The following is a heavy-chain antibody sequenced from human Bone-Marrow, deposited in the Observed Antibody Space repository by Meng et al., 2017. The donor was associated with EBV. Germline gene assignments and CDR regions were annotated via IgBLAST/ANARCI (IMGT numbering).Heavy chain of an antibody. Sequence: EAQVVESGGDLVKPGGSLRLSCEATGFTFSNAWMSWVRQPPGKGLEWVGRIKSKIDGGTTDYGAPVKGRFTISRDDSRNTVYLQMNGLKTEDTAVYYCTTVTRFLGWSEDWGQGTLVTVSS. CDR1: GFTFSNAW. CDR2: IKSKIDGGTT. CDR3: TTVTRFLGWSED. J-gene: IGHJ4*02. D-gene: IGHD3-3*01. V-gene: IGHV3-15*01.